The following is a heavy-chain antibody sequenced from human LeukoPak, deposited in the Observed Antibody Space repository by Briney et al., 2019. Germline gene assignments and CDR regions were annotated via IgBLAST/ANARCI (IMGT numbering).Heavy chain of an antibody. J-gene: IGHJ4*02. V-gene: IGHV3-15*01. Sequence: GGALRLSCAIPGFHFHNYIMNWVPQAPGKGLEWVGRIKSKNDGGTTDYAAPVKGRFSISRDDSKNTLSLQMNSLKTEDTAVYYCTTADYYDFWSGYSTFDYWGQGTLVTVSS. D-gene: IGHD3-3*01. CDR3: TTADYYDFWSGYSTFDY. CDR1: GFHFHNYI. CDR2: IKSKNDGGTT.